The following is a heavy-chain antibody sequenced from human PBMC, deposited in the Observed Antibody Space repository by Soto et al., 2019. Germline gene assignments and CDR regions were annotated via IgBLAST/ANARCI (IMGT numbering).Heavy chain of an antibody. CDR1: GFTFSNYA. Sequence: GGSLRLSCAASGFTFSNYAMTWVRQGPGKGLEWVSGISGSGGRSYYADSVKGRFTISRDNSKSTLYLQMNSLRAEDTAVYYCAKREFSPSSTRDSMYYFDYWGQGTLVTVSS. V-gene: IGHV3-23*01. CDR2: ISGSGGRS. J-gene: IGHJ4*02. CDR3: AKREFSPSSTRDSMYYFDY. D-gene: IGHD6-6*01.